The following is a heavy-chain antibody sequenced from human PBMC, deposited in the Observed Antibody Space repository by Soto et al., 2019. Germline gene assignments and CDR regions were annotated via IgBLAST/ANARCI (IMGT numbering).Heavy chain of an antibody. CDR3: ARGSYYYDRSGYYPY. Sequence: KASETLSLTCTVSGGSISSGDYYWSWIRQPPGKGLEWIGYIYYSGSTYYNPSLKSRVTISVDTSKNQFSLKLSSVTAADTAVYYCARGSYYYDRSGYYPYWGQGTLVTVSS. CDR2: IYYSGST. V-gene: IGHV4-30-4*01. J-gene: IGHJ4*02. D-gene: IGHD3-22*01. CDR1: GGSISSGDYY.